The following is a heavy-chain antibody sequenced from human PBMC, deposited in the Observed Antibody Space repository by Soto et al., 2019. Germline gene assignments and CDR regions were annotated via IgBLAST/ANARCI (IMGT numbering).Heavy chain of an antibody. Sequence: EVQLVESGGGLIQPGGSLRLSCAASGFSVSTNYMTWVRQAPGKGLEWVSAISGSGGSTYYADSVKGRFTISRDNSKNTLYLQMNSLRAEDTAVYYCASPVTTKDYWGQGTLVTVSS. CDR2: ISGSGGST. CDR3: ASPVTTKDY. J-gene: IGHJ4*02. CDR1: GFSVSTNY. D-gene: IGHD4-17*01. V-gene: IGHV3-23*04.